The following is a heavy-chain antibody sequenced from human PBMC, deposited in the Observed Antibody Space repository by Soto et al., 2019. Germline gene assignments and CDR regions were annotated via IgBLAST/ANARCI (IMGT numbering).Heavy chain of an antibody. V-gene: IGHV3-30*18. J-gene: IGHJ4*02. D-gene: IGHD3-10*01. CDR3: ANGSFSAHHFLDH. CDR1: GFTFSNYG. CDR2: ISSDGNDK. Sequence: QVQLVESGGGVVQPGRSLRLSCAASGFTFSNYGMHWVRQAPGKGLEWVTTISSDGNDKYYADSVKGRFTISRDNSENTLDLQMNGQRAEDTAIYYCANGSFSAHHFLDHWGQGTLVTVSS.